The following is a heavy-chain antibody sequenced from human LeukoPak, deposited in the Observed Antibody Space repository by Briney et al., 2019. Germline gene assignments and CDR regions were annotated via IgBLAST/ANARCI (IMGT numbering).Heavy chain of an antibody. V-gene: IGHV1-2*02. D-gene: IGHD2-15*01. CDR2: INPNSGGT. CDR1: GYTFTGYH. J-gene: IGHJ5*02. CDR3: ARLYCSGGSCYGFDP. Sequence: GASVKVSCKASGYTFTGYHMHWVRQAPGQGLEWMGWINPNSGGTNYAQKFQGRVTMTRDTSISTAYMELSSLRSEDTAVYYCARLYCSGGSCYGFDPWGQGTLVTVSS.